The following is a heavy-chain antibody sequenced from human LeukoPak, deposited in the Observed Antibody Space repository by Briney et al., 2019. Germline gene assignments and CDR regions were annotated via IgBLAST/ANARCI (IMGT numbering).Heavy chain of an antibody. CDR2: INHSGST. D-gene: IGHD6-13*01. CDR1: GVSFSGYY. V-gene: IGHV4-34*01. CDR3: ARDREQQLDY. J-gene: IGHJ4*02. Sequence: SETLSLTCAVYGVSFSGYYWSWIRQPPGKGLEWIGEINHSGSTNYNPSLKSRVTISVDTSKNQFSLKLSSVTAADTAVYYCARDREQQLDYWGQGTLVTVSS.